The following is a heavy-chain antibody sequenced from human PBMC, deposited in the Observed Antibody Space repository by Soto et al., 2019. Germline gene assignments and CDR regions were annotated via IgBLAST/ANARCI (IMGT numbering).Heavy chain of an antibody. D-gene: IGHD2-15*01. J-gene: IGHJ5*02. Sequence: ASVKVSCKASGGTFSSYAISWLRQAPGQGLEWMGGIIPIFGTANYAQKFQSRVTITADESTSTAYMELSSLRSEDTAVYYCARDIVVVVAAPGWFDPWGQGTLVTVSS. CDR2: IIPIFGTA. V-gene: IGHV1-69*13. CDR1: GGTFSSYA. CDR3: ARDIVVVVAAPGWFDP.